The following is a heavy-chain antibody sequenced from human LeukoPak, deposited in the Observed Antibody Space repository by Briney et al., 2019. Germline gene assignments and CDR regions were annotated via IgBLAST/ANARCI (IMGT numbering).Heavy chain of an antibody. CDR1: GGSFSGYY. CDR3: ARLEASDSSSWYFDY. J-gene: IGHJ4*02. V-gene: IGHV4-34*01. CDR2: INHSGST. Sequence: SETLSLTCAVYGGSFSGYYWSWIRQPPGKGLEWIGEINHSGSTNYNPSLKSRVTISVDTSKNQFSLKLSSVTAADTAVYYRARLEASDSSSWYFDYWGQGTLVTVSS. D-gene: IGHD6-13*01.